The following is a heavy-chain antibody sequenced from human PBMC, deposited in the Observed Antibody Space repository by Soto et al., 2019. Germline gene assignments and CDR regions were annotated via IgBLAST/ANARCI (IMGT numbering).Heavy chain of an antibody. V-gene: IGHV4-34*01. CDR2: INHSGST. CDR3: ARVPGQSSGWYAPSSYYWYFDL. Sequence: QVQLQQWGAGLLKPSETLSLTCAVYGGSFSGYYWSWIRQPPGKGLEWIGEINHSGSTNYNPSLKSRVTVSVDTTKNQFSLKLSSVTAADTAVYYCARVPGQSSGWYAPSSYYWYFDLWGRGTLVTVSS. J-gene: IGHJ2*01. CDR1: GGSFSGYY. D-gene: IGHD6-19*01.